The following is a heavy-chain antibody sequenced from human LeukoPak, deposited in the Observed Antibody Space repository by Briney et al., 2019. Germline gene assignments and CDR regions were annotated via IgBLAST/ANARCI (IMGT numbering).Heavy chain of an antibody. CDR3: ANHFAHWGSHLFGY. CDR2: ISSSSSYI. D-gene: IGHD7-27*01. CDR1: GFTFSSYS. J-gene: IGHJ4*02. Sequence: PGGSLRLSCAASGFTFSSYSMNWVRQAPGKGLEWVSSISSSSSYIYYADSVKGRFTISRDNAKNSLYLQMNSLRAEDAAVYYCANHFAHWGSHLFGYWGQGVLVTVSS. V-gene: IGHV3-21*01.